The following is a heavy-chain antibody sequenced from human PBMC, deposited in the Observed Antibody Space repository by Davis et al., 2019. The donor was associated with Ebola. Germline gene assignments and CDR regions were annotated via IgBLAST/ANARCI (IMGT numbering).Heavy chain of an antibody. V-gene: IGHV5-51*01. CDR2: IYLGDSDT. CDR1: GYNFPIYW. Sequence: GESLKISCKGSGYNFPIYWIGWVRQMPGKGLEWMGIIYLGDSDTRYSPSFQGQVTISADKSISTAYLQWSSLKASDTATYYCLRQAYSSTWLIWGQGTMVTVSS. CDR3: LRQAYSSTWLI. J-gene: IGHJ3*02. D-gene: IGHD6-13*01.